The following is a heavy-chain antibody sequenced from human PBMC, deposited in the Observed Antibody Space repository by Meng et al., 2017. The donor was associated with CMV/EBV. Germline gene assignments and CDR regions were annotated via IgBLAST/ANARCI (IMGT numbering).Heavy chain of an antibody. CDR1: GYTFTGYY. CDR2: INPNSGGT. CDR3: ARDRLGYCSSTSCYYGAD. J-gene: IGHJ4*02. V-gene: IGHV1-2*02. Sequence: ASVKVSCKASGYTFTGYYMPWVRQAPGRGLEWMGWINPNSGGTNYAQKFQGKVTMTRDTSTSTAYMEMGRLRSDDTAVYYCARDRLGYCSSTSCYYGADWGQGTLVTVSS. D-gene: IGHD2-2*01.